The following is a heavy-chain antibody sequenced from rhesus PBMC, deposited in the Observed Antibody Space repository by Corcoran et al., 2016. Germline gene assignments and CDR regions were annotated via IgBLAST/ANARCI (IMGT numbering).Heavy chain of an antibody. D-gene: IGHD2-39*02. J-gene: IGHJ4*01. CDR1: GGSISGYY. V-gene: IGHV4-169*02. CDR2: IYGSGSST. Sequence: QLQLQESGPGLVKPSETLSLTCAVSGGSISGYYWSWIRQAPGKGLEWIGYIYGSGSSTNYNPSLKSRVTLSVDTSKNQLSLKLSSVTAADTAVYYCARAPLEWWSFDYWGQGVLVTVSS. CDR3: ARAPLEWWSFDY.